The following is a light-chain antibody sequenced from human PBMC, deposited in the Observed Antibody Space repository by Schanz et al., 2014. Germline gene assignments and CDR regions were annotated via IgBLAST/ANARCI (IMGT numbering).Light chain of an antibody. Sequence: QSALTQPASVSGSPGQSITISCTGTSSDVGGYKYVSWYQQHPGKAPKLMIYDVTNRPSGVSDRFSGSKSGNTASLTISGLQAEDEADYFCSSYRSGSTLVFGGGTKLTVL. V-gene: IGLV2-14*01. J-gene: IGLJ2*01. CDR1: SSDVGGYKY. CDR3: SSYRSGSTLV. CDR2: DVT.